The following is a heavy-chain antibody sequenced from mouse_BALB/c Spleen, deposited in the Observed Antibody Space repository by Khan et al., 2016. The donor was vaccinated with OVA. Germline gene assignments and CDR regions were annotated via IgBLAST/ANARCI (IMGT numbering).Heavy chain of an antibody. D-gene: IGHD2-14*01. CDR2: ISSGGDCT. J-gene: IGHJ3*01. V-gene: IGHV5-6*01. CDR3: AERLIGSFAY. CDR1: GFTFSSYS. Sequence: EVQLVESGGDLVKPGGSLKLSCAASGFTFSSYSMSWVRQTPDKRLEWVASISSGGDCTYYPDSVKGRFTISRDNAKNTLYLQMSDLKSEDTAMDYCAERLIGSFAYWGQGTLVTVSA.